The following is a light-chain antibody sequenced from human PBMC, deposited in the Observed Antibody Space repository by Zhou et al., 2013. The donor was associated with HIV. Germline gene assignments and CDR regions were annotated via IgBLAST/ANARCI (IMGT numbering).Light chain of an antibody. J-gene: IGKJ3*01. CDR1: QSISFW. CDR2: KAS. V-gene: IGKV1-5*03. CDR3: QQSYSLPRT. Sequence: DIQMTQSPSSLSASVGDRVTITCRASQSISFWLAWYQQKQGKAPKLLIYKASTLQSGVPSRFSGSGSGTEFTLTISSLQPEDIATYYCQQSYSLPRTFGPGTKVEI.